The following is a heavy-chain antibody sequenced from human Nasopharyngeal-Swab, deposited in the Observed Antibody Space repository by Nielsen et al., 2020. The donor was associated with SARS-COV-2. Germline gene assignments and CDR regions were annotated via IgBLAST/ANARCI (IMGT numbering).Heavy chain of an antibody. V-gene: IGHV4-61*02. J-gene: IGHJ4*02. D-gene: IGHD1-26*01. CDR3: ARELPGTYSSFDY. CDR1: GVSVTSGDVF. Sequence: SETLSLTCSVSGVSVTSGDVFWSWVRQPPGKALQYIGRIFGRGNRPDFNPSLKRRGTISIDTSKNQFSLNLTPVTAADTAIYFCARELPGTYSSFDYWGQGILVTVSS. CDR2: IFGRGNRP.